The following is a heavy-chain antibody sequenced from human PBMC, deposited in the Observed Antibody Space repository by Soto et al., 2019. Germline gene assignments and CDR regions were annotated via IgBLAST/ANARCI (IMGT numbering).Heavy chain of an antibody. Sequence: PSQTLSLTCVVSGGSLSDYFWIWISQHPGMALEWIGEINHLGSINYNPSLKSRVTMSVDTSKNQFSLTLNSVTAADTATYYCARGGISHWAYFYYMDVWDRGTTVTVSS. J-gene: IGHJ6*03. V-gene: IGHV4-34*01. D-gene: IGHD2-21*01. CDR1: GGSLSDYF. CDR2: INHLGSI. CDR3: ARGGISHWAYFYYMDV.